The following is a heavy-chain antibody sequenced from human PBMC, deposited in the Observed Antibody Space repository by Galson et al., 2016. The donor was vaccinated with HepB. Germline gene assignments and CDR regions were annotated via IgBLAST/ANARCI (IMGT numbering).Heavy chain of an antibody. Sequence: SVKVSCKASGYTFTDYYIHWVRQAPGQGLEWMGRIYNSGGTKYAEKYHGWVTRIPDTCTSTAYMELSRLRSDDAAVYYCARAGIDAVYCSGRSCSHFDYWGQGTLVSVSS. CDR2: IYNSGGT. D-gene: IGHD2-15*01. CDR3: ARAGIDAVYCSGRSCSHFDY. V-gene: IGHV1-2*04. CDR1: GYTFTDYY. J-gene: IGHJ4*02.